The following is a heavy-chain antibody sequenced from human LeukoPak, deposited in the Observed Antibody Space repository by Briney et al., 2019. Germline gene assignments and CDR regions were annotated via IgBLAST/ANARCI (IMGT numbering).Heavy chain of an antibody. Sequence: SGTLSLTCDVSGVSISSGLYSWSWIRQPLGKGLEWIGYIYHTGSTYYNPSLKSRVTISVDTSKNQFSLRLSSVTAADTAVYYCARLQYCSGTSCYWFDPWGQGTLVTVSS. CDR3: ARLQYCSGTSCYWFDP. J-gene: IGHJ5*02. CDR1: GVSISSGLYS. V-gene: IGHV4-30-2*01. CDR2: IYHTGST. D-gene: IGHD2-2*01.